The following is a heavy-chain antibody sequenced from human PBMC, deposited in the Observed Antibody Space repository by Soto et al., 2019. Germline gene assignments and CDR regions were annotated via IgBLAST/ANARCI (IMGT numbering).Heavy chain of an antibody. CDR1: GGSISSGCYY. J-gene: IGHJ6*02. D-gene: IGHD3-22*01. CDR2: IYYSGST. V-gene: IGHV4-31*03. CDR3: AREITNYYYDSSGYSSYYGMDV. Sequence: PSETLSLTCTVSGGSISSGCYYWSWIRQHPGKGLEWIGYIYYSGSTYYNPSLKSRVTISVDTSKNQFSLKLSSVTAADTAVYYCAREITNYYYDSSGYSSYYGMDVWGQGATVTVSS.